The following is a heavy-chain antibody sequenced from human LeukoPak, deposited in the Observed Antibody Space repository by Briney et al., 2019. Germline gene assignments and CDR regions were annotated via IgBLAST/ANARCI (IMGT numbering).Heavy chain of an antibody. CDR3: ARGGSESAH. J-gene: IGHJ4*02. Sequence: GGSLRLSCAASGFTFSTYWMTWVRQAPGKGLEWVANIKEDGGEKNYVDSVKGRFTISRDNAKNSLYLQMNRLRAEDSAMYYCARGGSESAHWGPGTLVTVSS. V-gene: IGHV3-7*01. CDR1: GFTFSTYW. D-gene: IGHD3-10*01. CDR2: IKEDGGEK.